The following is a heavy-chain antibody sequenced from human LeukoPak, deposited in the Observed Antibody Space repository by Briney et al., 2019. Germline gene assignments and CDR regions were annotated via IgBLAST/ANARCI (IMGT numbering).Heavy chain of an antibody. CDR3: ARDGFSSGYPYDAFDI. Sequence: SETLSLTCAVSGGSFSGYFWSWIRQPPGKGLEYIGHINRIGTTTYNPSLKSRVTISLDISESQFSLKLSSVTAEDTAVYYCARDGFSSGYPYDAFDIWGQGTMVTVSS. V-gene: IGHV4-34*01. J-gene: IGHJ3*02. CDR1: GGSFSGYF. CDR2: INRIGTT. D-gene: IGHD3-22*01.